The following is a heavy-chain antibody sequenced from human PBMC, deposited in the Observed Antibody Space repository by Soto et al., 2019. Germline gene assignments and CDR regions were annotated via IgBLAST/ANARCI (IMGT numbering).Heavy chain of an antibody. D-gene: IGHD1-26*01. Sequence: LRLSCAASGFTFSDYAMHWVRQAPGKGLEWVARTRNRANSYTTEYAASVKGRFSISRDNSKNSLYLQMNSLKTEDTAVYYCTRSSGSYKYFDLWGRGTLVTVSS. V-gene: IGHV3-72*01. CDR3: TRSSGSYKYFDL. CDR2: TRNRANSYTT. J-gene: IGHJ2*01. CDR1: GFTFSDYA.